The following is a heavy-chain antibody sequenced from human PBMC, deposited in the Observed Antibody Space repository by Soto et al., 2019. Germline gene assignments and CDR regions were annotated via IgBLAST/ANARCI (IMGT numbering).Heavy chain of an antibody. J-gene: IGHJ5*02. CDR3: ARDCGGGSCYPALGA. D-gene: IGHD2-15*01. V-gene: IGHV3-53*01. CDR2: TYSGGST. Sequence: EVQVVESGGGLIQPGGSLRLSCAASGFVVSETYMSRVRQAPGRGLQWVSFTYSGGSTYYADSVKGRFTISRDSSRNTLYLQMNSLRVEDTAVYYCARDCGGGSCYPALGAWGQGTLVTVSS. CDR1: GFVVSETY.